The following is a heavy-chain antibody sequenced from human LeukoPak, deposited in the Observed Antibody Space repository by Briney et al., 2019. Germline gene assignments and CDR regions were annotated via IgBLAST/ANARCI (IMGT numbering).Heavy chain of an antibody. J-gene: IGHJ4*02. CDR1: GGSISSGGYY. CDR2: IYYSGST. CDR3: ARNSMVAFDY. V-gene: IGHV4-31*03. Sequence: SETLSLTCTVSGGSISSGGYYWSWIRQHPGRGLEWIGYIYYSGSTYYNPSLKSRVTISVDTSKNQFPLKLSSVTAADTAVYYCARNSMVAFDYWGQGTLVTVSS. D-gene: IGHD2/OR15-2a*01.